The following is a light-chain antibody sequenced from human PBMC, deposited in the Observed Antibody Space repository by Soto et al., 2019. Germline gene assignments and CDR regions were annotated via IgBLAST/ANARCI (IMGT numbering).Light chain of an antibody. V-gene: IGKV3-20*01. CDR3: HQYRISPSLS. J-gene: IGKJ1*01. Sequence: EIVLTQSPGTLSLSPGERATLSCRASQSVSSSYLAWYQQKPDQAPRLLIYGASSSATGIPDRVSASGSGTDISLTISMLEPEDLAVYYCHQYRISPSLSFGQGTKV. CDR2: GAS. CDR1: QSVSSSY.